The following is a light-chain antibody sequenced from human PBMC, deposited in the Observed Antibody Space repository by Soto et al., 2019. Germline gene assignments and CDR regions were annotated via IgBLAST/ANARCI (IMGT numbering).Light chain of an antibody. J-gene: IGLJ2*01. CDR2: DVS. CDR3: GSYTSTTTLL. Sequence: QSALTQPASVSGSPGQSLTISCTGTSSDVGGYNFVSWFQQHPGKAPKLLIYDVSDRPSGVSTRFSGSKSGNTASLTISGLQADDEAGYYCGSYTSTTTLLFGGGTKLTVL. CDR1: SSDVGGYNF. V-gene: IGLV2-14*01.